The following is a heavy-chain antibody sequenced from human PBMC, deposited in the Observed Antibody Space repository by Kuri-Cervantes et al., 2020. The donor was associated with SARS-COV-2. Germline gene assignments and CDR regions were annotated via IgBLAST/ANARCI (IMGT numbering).Heavy chain of an antibody. V-gene: IGHV4-34*01. D-gene: IGHD2-21*01. Sequence: ESLKISCAVYGGSFSGFYWSWIRQSPGKGLEWIGELDHSGRANYNPSLKSRVTISVDKSKNQFSLTLASVTAADTAVYYCARAPTSIYGVLIALFSSNAFDVWGQGTKVTDSS. CDR1: GGSFSGFY. CDR3: ARAPTSIYGVLIALFSSNAFDV. J-gene: IGHJ3*01. CDR2: LDHSGRA.